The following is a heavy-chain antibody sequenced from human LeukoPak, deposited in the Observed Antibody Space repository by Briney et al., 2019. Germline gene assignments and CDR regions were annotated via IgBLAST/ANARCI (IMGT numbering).Heavy chain of an antibody. CDR3: AKPADYYDSSSHFDC. J-gene: IGHJ4*02. Sequence: GRSLRLSCAASGLTFSSYGMHWVRQAPGKGLEWVAFIRYDGSNKYYADSVKGRFTISRDNSKNTLYLQMNSLRAEDTAVYYCAKPADYYDSSSHFDCWGQGTLVTVSS. CDR2: IRYDGSNK. V-gene: IGHV3-30*02. D-gene: IGHD3-22*01. CDR1: GLTFSSYG.